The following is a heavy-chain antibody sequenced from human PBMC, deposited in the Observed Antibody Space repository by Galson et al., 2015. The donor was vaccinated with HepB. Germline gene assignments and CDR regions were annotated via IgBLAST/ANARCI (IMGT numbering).Heavy chain of an antibody. D-gene: IGHD1-1*01. CDR1: GFTFSSYG. J-gene: IGHJ2*01. Sequence: SLRLSCAASGFTFSSYGMHWVRQAPGKGMEWVAVISYDGSNKYYADSVKGRFTIARDNSKNTLYLQMNSLRAEDTAVYYCATQRGRELDNWYFDLWGRGTLVTVSS. CDR2: ISYDGSNK. CDR3: ATQRGRELDNWYFDL. V-gene: IGHV3-30*03.